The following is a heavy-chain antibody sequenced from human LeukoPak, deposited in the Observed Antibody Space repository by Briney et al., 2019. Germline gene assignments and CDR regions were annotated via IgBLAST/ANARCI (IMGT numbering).Heavy chain of an antibody. V-gene: IGHV3-72*01. CDR2: STDKLYSYTT. J-gene: IGHJ3*02. CDR3: VRAGGTRGYDI. D-gene: IGHD2-15*01. Sequence: GGSLRLSCAVSGFTFSDHRMDWVRQVPGKGLQWVGRSTDKLYSYTTEYAASVKGRFTISGADSENSLYLQTNSLKTEDTAVYYCVRAGGTRGYDIWGQGTWSPSLQ. CDR1: GFTFSDHR.